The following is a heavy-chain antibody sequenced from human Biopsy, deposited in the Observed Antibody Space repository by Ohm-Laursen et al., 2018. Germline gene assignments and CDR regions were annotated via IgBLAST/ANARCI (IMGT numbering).Heavy chain of an antibody. CDR2: ISWNSDFI. CDR1: GLTFDDYA. J-gene: IGHJ4*02. CDR3: VKAAYGSGTYHPLDY. Sequence: SLRLSCTALGLTFDDYAMHWVRQAPGKGLEWVSGISWNSDFIGYADSVKGRFTISRDNAKRSLYLQMNSLRVEDTAFYYCVKAAYGSGTYHPLDYWGQGTLVTVSS. D-gene: IGHD3-10*01. V-gene: IGHV3-9*01.